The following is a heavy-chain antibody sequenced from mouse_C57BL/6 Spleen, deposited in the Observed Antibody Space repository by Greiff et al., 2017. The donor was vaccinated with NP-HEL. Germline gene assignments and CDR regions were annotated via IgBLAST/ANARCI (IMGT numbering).Heavy chain of an antibody. Sequence: EVQLVESGPGLVKPSQSLSLTCSVTGYSITSGYYWNWIRQFPGNKLEWMGYISYDGSNNYNPSLKNRISITRDTSKNQFFLKLNSVTTEDTATYYCARDYGSSWGQGTTLTVSS. CDR1: GYSITSGYY. CDR2: ISYDGSN. D-gene: IGHD1-1*01. V-gene: IGHV3-6*01. CDR3: ARDYGSS. J-gene: IGHJ2*01.